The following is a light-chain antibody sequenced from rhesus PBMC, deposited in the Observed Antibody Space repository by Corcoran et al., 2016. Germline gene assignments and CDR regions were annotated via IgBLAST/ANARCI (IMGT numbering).Light chain of an antibody. CDR1: QSLLDSNDGNTY. Sequence: IVMTQTPLFLPVTPGEPASISCRSSQSLLDSNDGNTYLDWYLQQPGQSPQLLISEVSNRASGVPDRFSGSVSDTDFTLKISRVEAEDVVVYYCMQVLEFPLTFGPGTKLDI. CDR3: MQVLEFPLT. CDR2: EVS. V-gene: IGKV2-104*02. J-gene: IGKJ3*01.